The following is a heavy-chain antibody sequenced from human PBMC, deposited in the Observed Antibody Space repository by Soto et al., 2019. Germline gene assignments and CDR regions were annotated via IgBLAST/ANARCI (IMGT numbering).Heavy chain of an antibody. D-gene: IGHD1-26*01. CDR3: ARACGSPYWFDP. CDR1: GYTFTSYG. CDR2: ISAYNGNT. V-gene: IGHV1-18*01. Sequence: QVQLVQSGAEVKKPGASVKVSCKASGYTFTSYGISWVRQAPGQGLEWMGWISAYNGNTNYAQKLEGRFTLTKDTFPSQACMELRSLCSDDTAVYYRARACGSPYWFDPSGQRTLVTVSS. J-gene: IGHJ5*02.